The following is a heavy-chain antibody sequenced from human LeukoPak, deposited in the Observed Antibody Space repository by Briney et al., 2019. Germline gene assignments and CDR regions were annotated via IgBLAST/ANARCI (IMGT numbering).Heavy chain of an antibody. J-gene: IGHJ4*02. CDR2: INHSGST. Sequence: SETLSLTCAVYGGSFSGYYWSWIRQPPGKGLEWIGEINHSGSTNYNPSLKSRVTISVDTSKNQFSLKLSSVTAADTAVYYCARGLWFGDFDYWGQGTPVTVSS. CDR1: GGSFSGYY. D-gene: IGHD3-10*01. CDR3: ARGLWFGDFDY. V-gene: IGHV4-34*01.